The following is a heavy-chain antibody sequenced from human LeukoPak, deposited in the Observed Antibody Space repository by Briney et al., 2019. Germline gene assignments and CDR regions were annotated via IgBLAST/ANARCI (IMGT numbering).Heavy chain of an antibody. D-gene: IGHD2-15*01. CDR1: GFTFSSYW. J-gene: IGHJ4*02. CDR2: IKQDGSEK. Sequence: GGSLRLSCAASGFTFSSYWMSWVRQAPGKGLEWVANIKQDGSEKYYVDSVKGRFTISRDNAKNSLYLQMNSLRAEDTAVYYCARVRGYCSGGSCYDGIYYFDYWGQGTLVTVSS. V-gene: IGHV3-7*01. CDR3: ARVRGYCSGGSCYDGIYYFDY.